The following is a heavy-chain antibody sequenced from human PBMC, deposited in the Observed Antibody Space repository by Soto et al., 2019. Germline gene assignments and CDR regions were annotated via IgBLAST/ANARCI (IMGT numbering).Heavy chain of an antibody. CDR2: ISAYNGNT. CDR3: ARMHYSSSWYVGGAFDY. D-gene: IGHD6-13*01. Sequence: GASVKVSCKASGYTFTSYGISWVRQAPGQGLEWMGWISAYNGNTNYAQKLQGRVTVTTDTSTSTAYMELRSLRSDDTAVYYCARMHYSSSWYVGGAFDYWGQGTLVTVSS. V-gene: IGHV1-18*01. J-gene: IGHJ4*02. CDR1: GYTFTSYG.